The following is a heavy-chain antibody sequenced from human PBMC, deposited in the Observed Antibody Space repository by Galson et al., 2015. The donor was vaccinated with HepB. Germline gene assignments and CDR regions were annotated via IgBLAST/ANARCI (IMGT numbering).Heavy chain of an antibody. D-gene: IGHD3-22*01. CDR1: GFTFSSYG. CDR2: ISYDGSNK. Sequence: SLRLSCAASGFTFSSYGMHWVRQAPGKGLEWVAVISYDGSNKYYADSVKGRFTISRDNSKNTLYLQMNSLRAEDTAVYYCAKENYYDSSGYLDPWGQGTLVTVSS. J-gene: IGHJ5*02. CDR3: AKENYYDSSGYLDP. V-gene: IGHV3-30*18.